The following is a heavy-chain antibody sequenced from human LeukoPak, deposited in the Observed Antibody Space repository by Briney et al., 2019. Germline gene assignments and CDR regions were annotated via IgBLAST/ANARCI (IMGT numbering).Heavy chain of an antibody. D-gene: IGHD5-18*01. V-gene: IGHV3-23*01. J-gene: IGHJ4*02. CDR3: AKGGAARFDY. Sequence: PGGSLRLSCTASGFTFNNYAMTWVRQAPGKGLEWVSAITGSGAYTNYADSVKGRFTISRDNSKNTIYLQMNSLRAEDTAVYYCAKGGAARFDYWGQGTLVTVSS. CDR1: GFTFNNYA. CDR2: ITGSGAYT.